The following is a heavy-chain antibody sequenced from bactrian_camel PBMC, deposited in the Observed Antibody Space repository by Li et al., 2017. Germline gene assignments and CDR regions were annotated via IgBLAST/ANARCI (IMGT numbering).Heavy chain of an antibody. D-gene: IGHD3*01. J-gene: IGHJ6*01. CDR3: ATTERGCYSTDWSRTLQVDGY. Sequence: QVQLVESGGGSVQEGGSLRLSCTISGKWDSQTCMGWVRQAPGEEREGVAALSLDGSAIYADFVKGRFTISQDSADNTLYLQMNSLKPEDTAMYYCATTERGCYSTDWSRTLQVDGYWGQGTQVTV. CDR1: GKWDSQTC. CDR2: LSLDGSA. V-gene: IGHV3S53*01.